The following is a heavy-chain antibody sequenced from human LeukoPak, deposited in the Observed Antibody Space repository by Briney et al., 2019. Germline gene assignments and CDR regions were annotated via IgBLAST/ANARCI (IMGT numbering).Heavy chain of an antibody. CDR2: ISGSGGST. Sequence: GGSLRLSCAASGFTFSSYVMNWVRQAPGMGLEWVSGISGSGGSTYYADSVKGRFTISRDNSKNTLYLQINNLRAEDTAVYYCATTGESSGYYQRFDCWGQGTLVTVSS. D-gene: IGHD3-22*01. J-gene: IGHJ4*02. V-gene: IGHV3-23*01. CDR1: GFTFSSYV. CDR3: ATTGESSGYYQRFDC.